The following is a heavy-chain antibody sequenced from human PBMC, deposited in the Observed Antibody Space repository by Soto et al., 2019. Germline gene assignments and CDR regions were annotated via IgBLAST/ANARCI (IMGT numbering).Heavy chain of an antibody. D-gene: IGHD3-22*01. CDR1: GYSFTSYW. CDR2: IYPGDSDT. J-gene: IGHJ4*01. CDR3: ATYYYDSSGYYYYFDY. Sequence: GESLKISCKGSGYSFTSYWIGWVRQMPGKGLEWMGIIYPGDSDTRYSPSFQGQVTISADKSISTAYLQWSSLKASDTAMYYCATYYYDSSGYYYYFDYWGHGTLVTV. V-gene: IGHV5-51*01.